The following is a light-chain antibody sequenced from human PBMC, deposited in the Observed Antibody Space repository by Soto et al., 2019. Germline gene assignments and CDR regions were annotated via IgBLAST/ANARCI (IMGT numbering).Light chain of an antibody. CDR1: SSDFGSYNL. V-gene: IGLV2-23*01. Sequence: QSVLTQPASVSGSPGQSITISCTGTSSDFGSYNLVSWYQQHPGKAPKLMIYGGSKRPSGVSNRFSGSKSGNTASLTISGLQAEDEADYYCCSYAGSSTYVFGTGTKVTVL. CDR2: GGS. CDR3: CSYAGSSTYV. J-gene: IGLJ1*01.